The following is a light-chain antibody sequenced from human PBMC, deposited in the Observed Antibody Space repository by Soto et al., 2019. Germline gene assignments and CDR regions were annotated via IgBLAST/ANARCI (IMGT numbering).Light chain of an antibody. CDR1: QGTSSY. CDR2: AAS. V-gene: IGKV1-8*01. CDR3: QQYYSYPGFT. J-gene: IGKJ3*01. Sequence: AIRMTQSPSSFSASTGDRVTITCRASQGTSSYLAWYQQKSGKAPKLLIYAASTLQSGVPSRFSGSGSGTDFTLTISCLQSEDFATYYCQQYYSYPGFTFGPGTKVDIK.